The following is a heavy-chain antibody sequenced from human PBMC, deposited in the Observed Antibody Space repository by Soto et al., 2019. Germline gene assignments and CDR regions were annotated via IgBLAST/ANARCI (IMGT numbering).Heavy chain of an antibody. CDR3: AGVHRGVIITLMDV. Sequence: PGGSLRLSCAASGFTFSSYGMHWVRQSPGKGLEWVAVIWYDGSNKYYADSVKGRFTISRDNSKNTLYLQMNSLRAEDMAVYYCAGVHRGVIITLMDVWGQGTTVTV. V-gene: IGHV3-33*01. CDR1: GFTFSSYG. J-gene: IGHJ6*02. D-gene: IGHD3-10*01. CDR2: IWYDGSNK.